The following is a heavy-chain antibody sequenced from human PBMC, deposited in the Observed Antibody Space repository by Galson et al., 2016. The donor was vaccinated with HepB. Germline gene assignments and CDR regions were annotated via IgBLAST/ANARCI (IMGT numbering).Heavy chain of an antibody. V-gene: IGHV3-53*01. Sequence: SLRLSCAASGFTVTTNYMSWVRQAPGKGLEWVSFIYSGGTTYYADSVKGRFTISRDSSTNTLYLQMNSLRAEDTAVYYCVRDISPEHRSYMDISYFDAFVIWGQGTMVTVSS. D-gene: IGHD2-2*03. CDR2: IYSGGTT. CDR3: VRDISPEHRSYMDISYFDAFVI. CDR1: GFTVTTNY. J-gene: IGHJ3*02.